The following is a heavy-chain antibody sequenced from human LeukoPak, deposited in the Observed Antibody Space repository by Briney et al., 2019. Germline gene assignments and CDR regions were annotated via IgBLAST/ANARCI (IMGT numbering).Heavy chain of an antibody. Sequence: SETLSLTCTVSGGSISSSSYYWGWIRQPPGKGLEWIGSIYYSGSTYYNPSLKSRVTISEDTSKNQFSLKLSSVTAADTAVYYCATTPKLRFLEWLMGYWGQGTLVTVSS. V-gene: IGHV4-39*01. J-gene: IGHJ4*02. CDR2: IYYSGST. CDR3: ATTPKLRFLEWLMGY. CDR1: GGSISSSSYY. D-gene: IGHD3-3*01.